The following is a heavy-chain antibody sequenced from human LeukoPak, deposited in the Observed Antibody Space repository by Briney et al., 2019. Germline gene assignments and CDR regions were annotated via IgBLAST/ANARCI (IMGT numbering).Heavy chain of an antibody. Sequence: SWDCIRQPPGKGLERLGSINYNGSTHYNPSLESRVTISVDTSKNQFSLKLSYVTAADTAVYYYARHGISGWYGGTFDYWGQGTLVTVSS. D-gene: IGHD6-19*01. J-gene: IGHJ4*02. CDR3: ARHGISGWYGGTFDY. V-gene: IGHV4-39*01. CDR2: INYNGST. CDR1: S.